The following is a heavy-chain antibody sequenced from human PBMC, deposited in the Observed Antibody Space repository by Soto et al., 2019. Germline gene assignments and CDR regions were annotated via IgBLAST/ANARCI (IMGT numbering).Heavy chain of an antibody. CDR1: GFIFSTYS. CDR2: VSPSGDST. J-gene: IGHJ6*02. Sequence: GGSLRLSCEASGFIFSTYSMTWVRQVPGKGLEWVAAVSPSGDSTYYADSLKGRLTISRDNSKNTVSLQMNSLSADDTGVYYCVREPAVWGQGISVTVSS. V-gene: IGHV3-23*01. CDR3: VREPAV.